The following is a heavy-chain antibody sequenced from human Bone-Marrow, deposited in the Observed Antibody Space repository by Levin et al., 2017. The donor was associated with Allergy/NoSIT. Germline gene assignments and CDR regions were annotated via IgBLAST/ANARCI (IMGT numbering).Heavy chain of an antibody. J-gene: IGHJ5*02. CDR3: ARDVSIIPPAYIWGSLNWFDP. CDR2: IIPIFGTA. D-gene: IGHD3-16*01. CDR1: GGNFSSYA. Sequence: GASVKVSCKASGGNFSSYAISWVRQAPGQGLEWMGGIIPIFGTANYAQKFQGRVTITADESTSTAYMELSSLRSEDTAVYYCARDVSIIPPAYIWGSLNWFDPWGQGTLVTVSS. V-gene: IGHV1-69*13.